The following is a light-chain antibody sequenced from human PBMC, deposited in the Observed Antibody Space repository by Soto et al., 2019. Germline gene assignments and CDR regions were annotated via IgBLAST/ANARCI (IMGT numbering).Light chain of an antibody. V-gene: IGKV3-20*01. CDR2: GAS. J-gene: IGKJ1*01. Sequence: NVLTQSPGTLSLSPGEGATLSCRASQSVSSNFLAWYRQKPGQAPRLLIYGASSSATGIPERFSGSGSWTDFTLTIIRLEPDDFALYYCQHYGSSPWSFGKGTRVEI. CDR1: QSVSSNF. CDR3: QHYGSSPWS.